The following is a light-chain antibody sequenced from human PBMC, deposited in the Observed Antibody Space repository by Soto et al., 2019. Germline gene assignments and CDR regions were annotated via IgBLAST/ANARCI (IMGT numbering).Light chain of an antibody. V-gene: IGLV1-44*01. CDR2: SNN. CDR1: SPNIGGNA. J-gene: IGLJ1*01. Sequence: VLTQPPSSSGTPGQRVTISCSGSSPNIGGNAVNCYQQLPGTAPKVLIYSNNQRPSGVPDRFSGSKYGTSASLAISGLQSEDEADYYCAAWDDSLNGYVFGTGTKVTVL. CDR3: AAWDDSLNGYV.